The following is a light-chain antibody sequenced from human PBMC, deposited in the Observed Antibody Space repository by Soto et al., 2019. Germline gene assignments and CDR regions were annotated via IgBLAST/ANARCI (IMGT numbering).Light chain of an antibody. J-gene: IGKJ1*01. CDR2: KAS. CDR1: QTISSW. CDR3: QHYNSYSEA. Sequence: DIPMTQSPSTLSGSVGDRVTITCRASQTISSWLVWYQQKPGKAPKLLIYKASTLKSWVPSRFSGSGSGTEFTLTISSLQPDDFATYYCQHYNSYSEAFGQGTKVEL. V-gene: IGKV1-5*03.